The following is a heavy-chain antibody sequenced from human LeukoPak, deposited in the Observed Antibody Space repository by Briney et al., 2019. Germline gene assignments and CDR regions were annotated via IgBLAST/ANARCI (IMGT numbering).Heavy chain of an antibody. J-gene: IGHJ4*02. CDR1: GFTFSSYS. V-gene: IGHV3-21*01. CDR2: ISSSSSYI. CDR3: ARAPGYRGFLDY. D-gene: IGHD6-13*01. Sequence: GGSLRLSCAASGFTFSSYSMNWVRQAPGKGLEWVSSISSSSSYIYYADSVKGRFTISRDNAKNSLYLQMNSLRAEDTAVYYCARAPGYRGFLDYWGRGTLVTVSS.